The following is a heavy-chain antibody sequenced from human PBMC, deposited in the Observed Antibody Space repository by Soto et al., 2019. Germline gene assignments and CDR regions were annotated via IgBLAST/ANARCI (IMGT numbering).Heavy chain of an antibody. CDR2: IYHSGST. CDR1: GGSISSSNW. Sequence: SETLSLTCAVSGGSISSSNWWSWVRQPPGKGLEWIGEIYHSGSTNYNPSLKSRVTISVDKSKNQFSLKLSSVTAADTAVYYCARLIFPDSSWFIYYYYGMDVWGQGTTVTVSS. V-gene: IGHV4-4*02. D-gene: IGHD6-13*01. CDR3: ARLIFPDSSWFIYYYYGMDV. J-gene: IGHJ6*02.